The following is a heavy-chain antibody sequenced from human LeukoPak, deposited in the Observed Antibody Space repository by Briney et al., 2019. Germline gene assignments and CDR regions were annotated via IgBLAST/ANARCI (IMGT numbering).Heavy chain of an antibody. CDR2: VYSGTN. J-gene: IGHJ5*01. CDR1: GGSVAGNY. CDR3: VKGGQWDLLLA. V-gene: IGHV4-59*02. D-gene: IGHD1-26*01. Sequence: LETLSLTCTVSGGSVAGNYWSWIRQSPEKGLEWIGFVYSGTNNYNPSLRGRVTISEDTSKNQFPLKLTSVTAADTAVYYCVKGGQWDLLLAWGHGTLVSVSA.